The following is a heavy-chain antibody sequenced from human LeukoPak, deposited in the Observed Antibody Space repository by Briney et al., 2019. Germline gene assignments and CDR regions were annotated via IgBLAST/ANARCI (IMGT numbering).Heavy chain of an antibody. D-gene: IGHD2-2*01. CDR2: INHSGST. V-gene: IGHV4-34*01. J-gene: IGHJ3*02. CDR3: ARPRYCSSTSCYRAFDI. CDR1: GGSFSGYY. Sequence: SETLSLTCAVYGGSFSGYYWSWIRQPPGKGLEWIGEINHSGSTNYNPSLKSRVTISVDTSKNQFSLKLSSVTAADTAVYYCARPRYCSSTSCYRAFDIWGQGTMVTVSS.